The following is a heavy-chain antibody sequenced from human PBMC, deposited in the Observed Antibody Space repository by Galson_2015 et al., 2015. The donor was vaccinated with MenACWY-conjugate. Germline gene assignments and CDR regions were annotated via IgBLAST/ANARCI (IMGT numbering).Heavy chain of an antibody. CDR1: GFTFSSYG. J-gene: IGHJ6*02. D-gene: IGHD5-18*01. Sequence: SLRLSCAASGFTFSSYGMHWVRQAPGKGLEWVAVISYDGSNKYYADSVKGRFTISRDNSKNTLYLQMTSLRAEDTAVYYCAKDLSGYSYGYSYYYGMDVWGQGTTVTVSS. CDR2: ISYDGSNK. CDR3: AKDLSGYSYGYSYYYGMDV. V-gene: IGHV3-30*18.